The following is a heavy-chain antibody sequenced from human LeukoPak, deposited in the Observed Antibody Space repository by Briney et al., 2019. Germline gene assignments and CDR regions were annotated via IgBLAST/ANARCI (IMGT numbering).Heavy chain of an antibody. CDR3: ARRITMVRGVGYYDGRDV. CDR2: INHSGST. CDR1: GGSFSGYY. V-gene: IGHV4-34*01. D-gene: IGHD3-10*01. J-gene: IGHJ6*04. Sequence: SETLSLTCAAYGGSFSGYYWSWIRQPPGKGLEWIGEINHSGSTNYNPSLKSRVTISVDTSKNQFSLKLSSVTAADTAVYYCARRITMVRGVGYYDGRDVWGKGTTVTVSS.